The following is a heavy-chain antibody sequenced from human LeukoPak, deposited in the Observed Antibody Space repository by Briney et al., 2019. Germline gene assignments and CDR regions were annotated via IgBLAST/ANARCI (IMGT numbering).Heavy chain of an antibody. Sequence: GASVKVSCKASGGTFSSYAISWVRQAPGQGLEWMGGIIPMFGTAKYAQKFQGRVTITADESTSTAYMELSSLRSEDTAVYYCARDEACSSTSCGAFDIWGQGTMVTVSS. CDR3: ARDEACSSTSCGAFDI. J-gene: IGHJ3*02. D-gene: IGHD2-2*01. V-gene: IGHV1-69*13. CDR2: IIPMFGTA. CDR1: GGTFSSYA.